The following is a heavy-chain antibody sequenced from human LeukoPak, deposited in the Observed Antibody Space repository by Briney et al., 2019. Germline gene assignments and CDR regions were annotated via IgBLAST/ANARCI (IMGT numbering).Heavy chain of an antibody. CDR2: MSDSGST. CDR1: GGSICSRKYY. J-gene: IGHJ4*02. CDR3: ATGGGLAVAHV. V-gene: IGHV4-39*05. Sequence: SEAPSLTRTVSGGSICSRKYYWGWFRPPPGKGLEWIVSMSDSGSTYYNPPLNSRGTISADTSKTQSALKLISGNGTVTAVYFGATGGGLAVAHVWGQGALVTVSS. D-gene: IGHD6-19*01.